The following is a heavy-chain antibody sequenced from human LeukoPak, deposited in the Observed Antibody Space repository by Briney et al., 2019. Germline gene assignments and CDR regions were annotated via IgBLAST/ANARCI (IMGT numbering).Heavy chain of an antibody. CDR1: GFTFSSYS. D-gene: IGHD2/OR15-2a*01. CDR2: ISSSSNYI. V-gene: IGHV3-21*01. Sequence: GGSLRLSCAASGFTFSSYSMNWVRQAPGKGLEWVASISSSSNYIYYADSMKGRFTISRDNAKNSLYLQMNSLRAEDTAVYYCAREDFSYFDYWGQGTLVTVSS. J-gene: IGHJ4*02. CDR3: AREDFSYFDY.